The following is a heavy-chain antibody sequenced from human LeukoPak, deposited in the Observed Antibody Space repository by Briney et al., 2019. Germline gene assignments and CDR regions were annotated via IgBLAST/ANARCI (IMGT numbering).Heavy chain of an antibody. J-gene: IGHJ6*03. Sequence: SETLSLTCTVSGGSISSRTYYWGWIRQPPGKGLEWIGTIYYSGTTYYNPSLKSRVTISLDTSKNQFSLKLSSVTAADTAIYYCARDFSSSSTVYYYYYMDVWGKGTTVTISS. CDR1: GGSISSRTYY. CDR3: ARDFSSSSTVYYYYYMDV. CDR2: IYYSGTT. D-gene: IGHD6-6*01. V-gene: IGHV4-39*07.